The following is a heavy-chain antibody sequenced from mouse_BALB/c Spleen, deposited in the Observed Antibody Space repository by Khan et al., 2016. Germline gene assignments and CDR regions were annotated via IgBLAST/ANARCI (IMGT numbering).Heavy chain of an antibody. Sequence: QVQLKESGPGLVAPSQSLSITCTVSGFSLTGYGVNWVRQPPGTGLEWLGMIWGDGSTDYNSALKSILSISKDNSKSQVFLKMNSLQTDDTARYYGTRVWGDYWGQGTSVTVSS. V-gene: IGHV2-6-7*01. CDR2: IWGDGST. J-gene: IGHJ4*01. CDR1: GFSLTGYG. CDR3: TRVWGDY. D-gene: IGHD1-1*02.